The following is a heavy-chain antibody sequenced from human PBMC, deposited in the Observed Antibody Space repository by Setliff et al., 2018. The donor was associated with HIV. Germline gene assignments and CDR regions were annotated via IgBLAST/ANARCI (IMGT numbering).Heavy chain of an antibody. D-gene: IGHD6-6*01. Sequence: PSETLSLTCGISGGSFSGFYWAWIRQPPGKGLEWIGEINYSGKTNKNPSLKSLVTISADTSRTQFSLNLISATAADTAVYYCARATYGSRAGTGLYFDSWGQGALVTVSS. CDR3: ARATYGSRAGTGLYFDS. J-gene: IGHJ4*02. CDR2: INYSGKT. V-gene: IGHV4-34*01. CDR1: GGSFSGFY.